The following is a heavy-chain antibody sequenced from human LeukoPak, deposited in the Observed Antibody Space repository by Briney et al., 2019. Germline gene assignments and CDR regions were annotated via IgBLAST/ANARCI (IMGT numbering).Heavy chain of an antibody. J-gene: IGHJ5*02. Sequence: ASVKASCKASGGTFSSYAIIWVRQAPGQGLEWMGGIIPIFGTANYAQKFQGRVTITTDESTSTAYMELSSLRSEDTAVYYCARRYCSSTSCYTKGIGWFDPWGQGTLVTVSS. D-gene: IGHD2-2*02. CDR2: IIPIFGTA. CDR3: ARRYCSSTSCYTKGIGWFDP. V-gene: IGHV1-69*05. CDR1: GGTFSSYA.